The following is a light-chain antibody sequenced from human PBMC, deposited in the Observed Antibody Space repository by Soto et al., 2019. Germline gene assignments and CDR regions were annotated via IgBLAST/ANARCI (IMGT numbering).Light chain of an antibody. CDR3: QQYDTYHT. J-gene: IGKJ2*01. CDR2: DAS. CDR1: QSISSR. Sequence: DFQMTQSPSTLSASVGDRVTITCRASQSISSRLAWYQQKPGKAPKLLIYDASSLESGVPSMFSSSSSGTEFTLTINSLPPDDFATYYCQQYDTYHTFGQGTKVDIK. V-gene: IGKV1-5*01.